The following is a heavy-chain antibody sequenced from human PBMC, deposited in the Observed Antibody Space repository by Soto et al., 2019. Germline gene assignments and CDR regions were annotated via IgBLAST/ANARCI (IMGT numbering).Heavy chain of an antibody. CDR1: GCSISSSSYY. Sequence: QLQLQESGPGLVKPSETLSLTCSVSGCSISSSSYYWGWIRQPPGKGLEWIGNIFYTGNTYYTPPLKSRVPISVDASYSQFSLKLSFVTAADTAVYDCASRGILWFVEVSYYFDYWGQGTLVIVSS. V-gene: IGHV4-39*01. J-gene: IGHJ4*02. CDR2: IFYTGNT. CDR3: ASRGILWFVEVSYYFDY. D-gene: IGHD3-10*01.